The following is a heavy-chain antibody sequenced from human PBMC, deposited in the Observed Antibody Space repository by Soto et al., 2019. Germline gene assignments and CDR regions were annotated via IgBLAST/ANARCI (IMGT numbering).Heavy chain of an antibody. D-gene: IGHD6-19*01. CDR1: GFTFSSYG. J-gene: IGHJ4*02. Sequence: GGSLRLSCAASGFTFSSYGMHWVRQAPGKGLEWVAVISYDGSNKYYADSVKGRFTISRDNSKNTLYLQMNSLRAEDTAVYYCAKGRSSGWLWGLFDYWGQGTLVTVSS. CDR3: AKGRSSGWLWGLFDY. V-gene: IGHV3-30*18. CDR2: ISYDGSNK.